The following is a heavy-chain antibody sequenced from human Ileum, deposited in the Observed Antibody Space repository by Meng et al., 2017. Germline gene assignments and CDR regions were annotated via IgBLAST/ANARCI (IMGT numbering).Heavy chain of an antibody. D-gene: IGHD3-10*01. V-gene: IGHV4-30-4*01. Sequence: QVQLQESGPGLGKPSQTLSLTCSVSGGSFSSDNYYWTWIRQTPGKGLEWIGLTYYNGSPFYNPSLRSRVTISVDTSKDQFSLKLTSVTAADTAVYYCARERRHYYGSGSFDYWGQGILVTVSS. CDR1: GGSFSSDNYY. CDR2: TYYNGSP. J-gene: IGHJ4*02. CDR3: ARERRHYYGSGSFDY.